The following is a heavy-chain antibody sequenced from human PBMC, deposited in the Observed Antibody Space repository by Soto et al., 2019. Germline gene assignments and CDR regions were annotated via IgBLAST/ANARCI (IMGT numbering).Heavy chain of an antibody. Sequence: SETLSLTCSVSGDSISSNNWWSWVRQPPGKGLEWIGEVYQSGTTNYNPSLKSRVTMSVDTSKNQFSLNLRSVTAADTAVYYCARDGSGSPGAADHWGQGTLVTVSP. J-gene: IGHJ4*02. CDR3: ARDGSGSPGAADH. CDR2: VYQSGTT. D-gene: IGHD1-26*01. CDR1: GDSISSNNW. V-gene: IGHV4-4*02.